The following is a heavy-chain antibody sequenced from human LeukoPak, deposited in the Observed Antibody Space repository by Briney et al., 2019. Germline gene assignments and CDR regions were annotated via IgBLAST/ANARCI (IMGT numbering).Heavy chain of an antibody. V-gene: IGHV1-8*03. CDR3: ARAGLWSSGWYGGGDAFDI. Sequence: ASVKVSCKASGGTFSSYAINWVRQATGQGLEWMGWMNPNSGNTGYAQKFQGRVTITRNTSISTAYMELSSLRSEDTAVYYCARAGLWSSGWYGGGDAFDIWGQGTMVTVSS. J-gene: IGHJ3*02. CDR1: GGTFSSYA. D-gene: IGHD6-19*01. CDR2: MNPNSGNT.